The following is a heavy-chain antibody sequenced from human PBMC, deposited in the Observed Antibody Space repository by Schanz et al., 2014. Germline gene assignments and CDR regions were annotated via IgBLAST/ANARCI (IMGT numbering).Heavy chain of an antibody. CDR2: ISGSGAST. D-gene: IGHD3-10*01. CDR3: AKDQGSYGSGSYSYFDY. J-gene: IGHJ4*02. Sequence: EVKLLESGGHLVQPGGSLRLSCVASGFTFSTYAMSWVRQAPGKGLEWVSAISGSGASTYYADSVKGRFTISRDNSKNTLYLQMNSLRAEDTAVYYCAKDQGSYGSGSYSYFDYWGQGTLATVSS. V-gene: IGHV3-23*01. CDR1: GFTFSTYA.